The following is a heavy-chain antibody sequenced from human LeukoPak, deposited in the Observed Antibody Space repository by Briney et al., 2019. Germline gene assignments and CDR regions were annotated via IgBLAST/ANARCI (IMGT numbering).Heavy chain of an antibody. Sequence: SETLSLTCTVSGGSISSSSYYWGWIRQPPGKGLEWIGSIYYSGSTYYNPSLKSRVTISVDTSKNQFSLKLSSVTAADTAVYYCARVDGYDSSYYYYMDVWGKGTTVTVSS. CDR3: ARVDGYDSSYYYYMDV. J-gene: IGHJ6*03. CDR1: GGSISSSSYY. V-gene: IGHV4-39*01. CDR2: IYYSGST. D-gene: IGHD5-24*01.